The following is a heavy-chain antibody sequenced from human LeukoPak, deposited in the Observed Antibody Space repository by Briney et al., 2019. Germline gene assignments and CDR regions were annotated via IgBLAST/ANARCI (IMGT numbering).Heavy chain of an antibody. V-gene: IGHV3-23*01. CDR2: IIGSGSST. Sequence: PGGSLRLSCAASGFTFSNYDMNWVRQAPGKGLEWVSAIIGSGSSTYYADSVKGRFTISRDNSKNTLFLQMNSLRAEDTAVYYCAKDRAQQLVLDFWGQGTLVTVSS. J-gene: IGHJ4*02. CDR3: AKDRAQQLVLDF. D-gene: IGHD6-13*01. CDR1: GFTFSNYD.